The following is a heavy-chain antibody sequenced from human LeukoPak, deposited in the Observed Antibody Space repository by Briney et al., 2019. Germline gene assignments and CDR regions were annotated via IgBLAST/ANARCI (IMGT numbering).Heavy chain of an antibody. CDR3: AKEGDIAVAGSLDY. Sequence: GGSQRLSCAASGFTFSSYAMSWVRQAPGKGLEWVSGINWNGGSTGYADSVKGRFTISRDNAKNSLYLQMNSLRAEDTALYYCAKEGDIAVAGSLDYWGQGTLVTVSS. CDR1: GFTFSSYA. D-gene: IGHD6-19*01. J-gene: IGHJ4*02. V-gene: IGHV3-20*04. CDR2: INWNGGST.